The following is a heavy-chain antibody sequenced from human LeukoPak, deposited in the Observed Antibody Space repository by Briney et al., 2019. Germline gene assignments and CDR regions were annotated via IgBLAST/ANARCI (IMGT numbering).Heavy chain of an antibody. J-gene: IGHJ4*02. CDR2: IYYSGST. V-gene: IGHV4-39*01. CDR1: GGSISSSSYY. D-gene: IGHD3-9*01. CDR3: ARHVDIFSTDY. Sequence: PSETLSLTCTVSGGSISSSSYYWGWIRQPPGKGLEWIGSIYYSGSTYYNPSLKSRVTISVDTSKNQFSLKLSSVTAADTAVYYCARHVDIFSTDYWGQGTLVTVSS.